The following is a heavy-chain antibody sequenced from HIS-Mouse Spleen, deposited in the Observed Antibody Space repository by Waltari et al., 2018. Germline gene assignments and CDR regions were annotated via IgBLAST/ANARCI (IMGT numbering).Heavy chain of an antibody. CDR3: ARDYGDNWFDP. D-gene: IGHD4-17*01. V-gene: IGHV4-39*07. J-gene: IGHJ5*02. Sequence: QLQLQESGPGLVKPSETLSLTCTVSGGSISSSSYYWGWIRQPPGKGLELIGSIYYSGSTYYNPSLKSRVTISVDTSKNQFSLKLSSVTAADTAVYYCARDYGDNWFDPWGQGTLVTVAS. CDR1: GGSISSSSYY. CDR2: IYYSGST.